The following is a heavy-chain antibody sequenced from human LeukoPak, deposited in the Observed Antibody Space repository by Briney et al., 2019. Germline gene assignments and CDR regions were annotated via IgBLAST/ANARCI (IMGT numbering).Heavy chain of an antibody. Sequence: KPSGTLSLTCAVSGGSISSSNWWSWVRQPPGKGLEWIGEIYHSGSTNYNPSLKSRVTISVDTSKNQFSLKLSSVTAADTAVYYCARHRSGFINENAFDIWGQGTMVTVSS. CDR2: IYHSGST. CDR1: GGSISSSNW. J-gene: IGHJ3*02. V-gene: IGHV4-4*02. D-gene: IGHD6-25*01. CDR3: ARHRSGFINENAFDI.